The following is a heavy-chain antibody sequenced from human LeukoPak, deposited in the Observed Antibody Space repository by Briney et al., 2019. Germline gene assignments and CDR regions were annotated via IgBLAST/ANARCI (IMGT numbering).Heavy chain of an antibody. CDR2: IYYSGST. Sequence: PSETLSLTCTVSGGSISSGGYYWSWIRQHPGKGLEWIGYIYYSGSTYYNPSLKSRVTISVDTSKNQFSLKLSSVTAADTAVYYCARASTTVTTSSFLHYYYYGMDVWGQGTTVTVSS. CDR1: GGSISSGGYY. D-gene: IGHD4-17*01. CDR3: ARASTTVTTSSFLHYYYYGMDV. V-gene: IGHV4-31*03. J-gene: IGHJ6*02.